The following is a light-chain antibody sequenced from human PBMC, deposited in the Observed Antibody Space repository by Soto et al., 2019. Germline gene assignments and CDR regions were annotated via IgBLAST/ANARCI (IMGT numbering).Light chain of an antibody. CDR3: CSYAGTYTWM. CDR2: DVT. J-gene: IGLJ3*02. CDR1: SNNVGGYNY. V-gene: IGLV2-11*01. Sequence: QSALTQPRSVSGSPGQSVTISCTGASNNVGGYNYVSWYQHHPGKVPQLIIYDVTKRPSGVPDRFSGSKSGNTASLTISGLQVEDEADYYCCSYAGTYTWMFGGGTKLTVL.